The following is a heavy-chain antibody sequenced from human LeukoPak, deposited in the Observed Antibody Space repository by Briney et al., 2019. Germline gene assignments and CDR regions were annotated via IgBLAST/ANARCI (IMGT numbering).Heavy chain of an antibody. D-gene: IGHD3-22*01. J-gene: IGHJ4*02. Sequence: PSQTLSLTCNVSGGSISSGDYYWSWIRQPPGTGLEWIGYIYYSGSTYYNPSLKSRVTISEDTSKNQFSLKLSSVTAADTAVYYCARGPDSSGYYYFDYWGQGTLVTVSS. V-gene: IGHV4-30-4*01. CDR2: IYYSGST. CDR1: GGSISSGDYY. CDR3: ARGPDSSGYYYFDY.